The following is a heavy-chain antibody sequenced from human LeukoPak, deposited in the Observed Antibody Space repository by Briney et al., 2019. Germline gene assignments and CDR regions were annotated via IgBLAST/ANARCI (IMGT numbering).Heavy chain of an antibody. CDR1: Y. J-gene: IGHJ4*02. V-gene: IGHV1-2*02. CDR2: INPNSGGT. CDR3: ARDLEDIVVVPAALNYFDY. Sequence: YMXWVRQAPGQGLEWMXWINPNSGGTNYAQKFQGRVTMTRDTSISTAYMELSRLRSDDTAVYYCARDLEDIVVVPAALNYFDYWGQGTLVTVSS. D-gene: IGHD2-2*01.